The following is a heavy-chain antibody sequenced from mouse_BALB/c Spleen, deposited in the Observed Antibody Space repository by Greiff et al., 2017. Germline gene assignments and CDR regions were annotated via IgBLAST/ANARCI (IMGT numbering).Heavy chain of an antibody. J-gene: IGHJ3*01. V-gene: IGHV3-2*02. CDR2: ISYRCST. D-gene: IGHD1-1*01. CDR1: GYSITSDYA. Sequence: EVKLLESGPGLVKPSQSLSLTCTVTGYSITSDYAWNWIRQFPGNKLEWMGYISYRCSTSYNPSLKSRISITRDTSKNQFFLQLNSVTTEDTATYYCARSYLSGTAWFAYWGQGTLVTVSA. CDR3: ARSYLSGTAWFAY.